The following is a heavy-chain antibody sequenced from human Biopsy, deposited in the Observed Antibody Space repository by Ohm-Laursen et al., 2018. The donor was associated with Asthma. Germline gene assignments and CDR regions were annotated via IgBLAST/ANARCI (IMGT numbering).Heavy chain of an antibody. V-gene: IGHV1-18*03. CDR1: GYTFNSAG. CDR3: ARAVDYSHYYGIDV. CDR2: ISVYNGNT. Sequence: ASVKVSCKASGYTFNSAGITWVRQAPGQGLEWMGWISVYNGNTKVAQKLQDRVTMITDTSMSTAYMELRSLRSDDMAVYFCARAVDYSHYYGIDVWGQGTTVTVS. D-gene: IGHD3-10*01. J-gene: IGHJ6*02.